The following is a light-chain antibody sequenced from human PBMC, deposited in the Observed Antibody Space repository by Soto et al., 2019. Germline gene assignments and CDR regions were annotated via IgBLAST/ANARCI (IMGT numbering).Light chain of an antibody. Sequence: QTVVTQEPSFSVSPGGTVTLTCGLSSGSVSTSYYPSWYQQTLGQAPRTLIYSTNTRSSGVPDRFSGSILGNKAALTITGAQADDESDYYCLLYVGSGIWVFGGGTKLTVL. CDR1: SGSVSTSYY. V-gene: IGLV8-61*01. J-gene: IGLJ2*01. CDR3: LLYVGSGIWV. CDR2: STN.